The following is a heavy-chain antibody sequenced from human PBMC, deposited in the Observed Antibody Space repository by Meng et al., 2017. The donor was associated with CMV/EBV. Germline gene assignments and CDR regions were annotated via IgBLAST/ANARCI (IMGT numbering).Heavy chain of an antibody. CDR1: GFTFGDYA. D-gene: IGHD4-11*01. Sequence: GESLKISCTASGFTFGDYAMSWVRQAPGKGLEWVGFIRSKAYGGTTEYAASVKGRFTISRDDSKSIAYLQMNSLKTEDTAVYYCTRATVTTYYYYYYGMDVWGQGTMVTVSS. J-gene: IGHJ6*02. CDR2: IRSKAYGGTT. CDR3: TRATVTTYYYYYYGMDV. V-gene: IGHV3-49*04.